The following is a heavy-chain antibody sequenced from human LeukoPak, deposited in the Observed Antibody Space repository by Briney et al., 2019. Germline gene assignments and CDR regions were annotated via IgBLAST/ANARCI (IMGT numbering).Heavy chain of an antibody. D-gene: IGHD5-12*01. CDR3: ARGRATGTANPFYYFDY. CDR2: INHSGST. J-gene: IGHJ4*02. V-gene: IGHV4-34*01. CDR1: GGSFSGYY. Sequence: SGTLSLTCAVYGGSFSGYYWSWIRQPPGKGLEWIGEINHSGSTNYNPSLKSRVTISVDTSKNQFSLKLSSVTAADTAVYYCARGRATGTANPFYYFDYWGQETLVTVSS.